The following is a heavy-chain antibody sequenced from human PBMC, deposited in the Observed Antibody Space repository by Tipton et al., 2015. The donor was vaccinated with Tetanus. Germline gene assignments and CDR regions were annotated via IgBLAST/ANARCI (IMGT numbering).Heavy chain of an antibody. Sequence: GSLRLSCAASGFTFKSYTMNWLRQAPENGLEWVAAISGSRLTPYYADSLKGRFTISRDNSKNTLSLQLNSLRADDTAIYYCAKEALGVLNLWGKGTTVIVSS. V-gene: IGHV3-23*01. J-gene: IGHJ6*04. CDR3: AKEALGVLNL. CDR1: GFTFKSYT. D-gene: IGHD1-14*01. CDR2: ISGSRLTP.